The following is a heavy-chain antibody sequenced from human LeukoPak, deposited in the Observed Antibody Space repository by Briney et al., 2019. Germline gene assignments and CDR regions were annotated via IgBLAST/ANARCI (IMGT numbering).Heavy chain of an antibody. V-gene: IGHV3-23*01. CDR2: IGGSGGGT. CDR3: AKDLYGSYAMDV. Sequence: GGSLGLSCAASGFTFSNYAMSWVRQAPGKGLEWVSDIGGSGGGTYYADSVKGRFTISRDSFKNTLYLQMNSLTPEDTALYYCAKDLYGSYAMDVWGQGTTVTVSS. CDR1: GFTFSNYA. J-gene: IGHJ6*02. D-gene: IGHD4-17*01.